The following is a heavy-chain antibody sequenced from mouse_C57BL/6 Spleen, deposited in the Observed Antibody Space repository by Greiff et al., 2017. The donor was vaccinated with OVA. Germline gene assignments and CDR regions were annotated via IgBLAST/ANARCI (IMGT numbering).Heavy chain of an antibody. CDR3: AREDEGFAY. V-gene: IGHV5-17*01. CDR1: GFTFSDYG. Sequence: EVKLMESGGGLVKPGGSLKLSCAASGFTFSDYGMHWVRQAPEKGLEGVAYISSGSSTIYYADTVKGRFTISRDNAKNTLFLQMTSLRSEDTAMYYCAREDEGFAYWGQGTLVTVSA. CDR2: ISSGSSTI. J-gene: IGHJ3*01.